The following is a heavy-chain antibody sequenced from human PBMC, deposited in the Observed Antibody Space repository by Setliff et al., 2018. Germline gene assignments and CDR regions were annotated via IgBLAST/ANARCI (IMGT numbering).Heavy chain of an antibody. CDR2: INPSGSIT. CDR1: GYPFTSYY. Sequence: ASVQVSCKASGYPFTSYYIHWVRQAPGQGLEWMGIINPSGSITTYAQKFQGRVTMTRDTSTSTVYMELSSLRSEDTAVFYCAREADGAFDIWGQGTMVTVSS. J-gene: IGHJ3*02. V-gene: IGHV1-46*01. CDR3: AREADGAFDI.